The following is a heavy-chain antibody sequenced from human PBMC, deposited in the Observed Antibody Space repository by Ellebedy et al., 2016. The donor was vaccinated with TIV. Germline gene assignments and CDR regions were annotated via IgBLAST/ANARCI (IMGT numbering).Heavy chain of an antibody. J-gene: IGHJ5*02. CDR1: GYTFTSYD. V-gene: IGHV1-8*01. Sequence: AASVQVSCKASGYTFTSYDINWVRHATGQGLEYLGWMKPSSGNTGYAQKFQGRVTMTRNTSTSTAYMELSSLRSEDTAVYYCAVGLFDPWGQGTLVTVSS. D-gene: IGHD3-10*01. CDR3: AVGLFDP. CDR2: MKPSSGNT.